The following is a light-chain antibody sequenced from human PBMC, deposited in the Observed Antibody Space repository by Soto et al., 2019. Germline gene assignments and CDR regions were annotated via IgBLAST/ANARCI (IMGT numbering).Light chain of an antibody. CDR1: QSVSSW. CDR2: KAS. V-gene: IGKV1-5*03. CDR3: QQYSSYQYT. Sequence: DIQMTQSPSTLSGSVGDRVTITCRASQSVSSWLAWYQQKPGKAPKLLIYKASNLESGVPSRFSGSGSGTDFTLTISSLQPDDLATYYCQQYSSYQYTFGQGTKLEIK. J-gene: IGKJ2*01.